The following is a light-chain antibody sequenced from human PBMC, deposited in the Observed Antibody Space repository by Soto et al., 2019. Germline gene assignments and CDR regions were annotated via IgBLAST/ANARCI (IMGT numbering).Light chain of an antibody. Sequence: EIVLTQSPATLSLSPGERATLSCRASQSVSSYLAWYQQKPGQAPRLLIYDASNRATGIPARFSGSGSGTDFTLTIRSLEPADLAVYYCQHRRNWPPGFTFGPGTKVDIK. V-gene: IGKV3-11*01. CDR1: QSVSSY. J-gene: IGKJ3*01. CDR2: DAS. CDR3: QHRRNWPPGFT.